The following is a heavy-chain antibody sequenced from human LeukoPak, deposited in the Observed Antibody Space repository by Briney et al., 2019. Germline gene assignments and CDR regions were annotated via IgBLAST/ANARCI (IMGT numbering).Heavy chain of an antibody. CDR3: TRNYDSSGYYPHYYYYMDV. CDR1: GGSISSGTYY. D-gene: IGHD3-22*01. CDR2: IYTSGST. J-gene: IGHJ6*03. V-gene: IGHV4-61*02. Sequence: SETLSLTCTVSGGSISSGTYYWSWIRQPAGKGLEWIGRIYTSGSTNYNPSLKSRVTISVDTSKNQFSLKLSSVTAADTAVYYCTRNYDSSGYYPHYYYYMDVWGKGTTVTVSS.